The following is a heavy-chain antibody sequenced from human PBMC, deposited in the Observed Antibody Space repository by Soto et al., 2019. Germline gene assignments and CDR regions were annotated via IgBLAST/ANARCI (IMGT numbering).Heavy chain of an antibody. D-gene: IGHD6-25*01. Sequence: GASVKVSCQAFGYRLSNYGFSWVRQAPGQGLKWMGWISAYTGDTNYAPKLQGRVTMTIDTSTTPAYMESRCLESDDTAVYYCAGPSRDGYINSFDYWGQGTLVTVSS. J-gene: IGHJ4*02. CDR2: ISAYTGDT. CDR3: AGPSRDGYINSFDY. V-gene: IGHV1-18*01. CDR1: GYRLSNYG.